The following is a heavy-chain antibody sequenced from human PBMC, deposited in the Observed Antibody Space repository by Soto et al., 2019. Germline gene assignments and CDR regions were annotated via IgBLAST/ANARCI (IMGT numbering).Heavy chain of an antibody. CDR3: ASEDYGDYEFDY. J-gene: IGHJ4*02. D-gene: IGHD4-17*01. V-gene: IGHV1-24*01. Sequence: ASVNVSCKVSGYTLTELSMHWVRQAPGKGLEWMGGFDPEDGETIYAQKFQGRVTITRDTSASTAYMELSSLRSEDTAVYYCASEDYGDYEFDYWGQGTLVTVSS. CDR1: GYTLTELS. CDR2: FDPEDGET.